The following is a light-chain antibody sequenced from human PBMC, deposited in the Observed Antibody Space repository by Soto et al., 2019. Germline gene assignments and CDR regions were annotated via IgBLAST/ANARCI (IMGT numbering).Light chain of an antibody. CDR3: QQYGSSPRT. V-gene: IGKV3-20*01. CDR1: QSVSSSY. J-gene: IGKJ1*01. CDR2: GAS. Sequence: EIVLTQCPATLSLSPGERGTLSSRASQSVSSSYLAWYQQKHGQAPRVIIYGASSRATGIPDRFSGSGSGTDFTLTISRLETADFAVYYCQQYGSSPRTFGQGTKVDI.